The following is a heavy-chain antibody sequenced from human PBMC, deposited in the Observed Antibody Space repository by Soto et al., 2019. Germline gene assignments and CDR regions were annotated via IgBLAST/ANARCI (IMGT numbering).Heavy chain of an antibody. CDR3: AKSPGGSYADY. V-gene: IGHV3-23*01. CDR1: GFTFSSYA. Sequence: GGSLRLSCAASGFTFSSYAMSWVRQAPGKGLEWVSAISGSGGSTYYAASVKGRFAISRDNSKNTLYLQMNSLRAEDTAVYYCAKSPGGSYADYWGQGTLVTVSS. CDR2: ISGSGGST. J-gene: IGHJ4*02. D-gene: IGHD3-16*01.